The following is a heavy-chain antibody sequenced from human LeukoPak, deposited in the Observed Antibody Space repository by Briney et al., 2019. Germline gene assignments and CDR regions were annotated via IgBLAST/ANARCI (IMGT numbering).Heavy chain of an antibody. J-gene: IGHJ4*02. D-gene: IGHD3-16*02. Sequence: GGSLRLSCAASGFTFSSYSMNWVRQAPGKGLEWVSSISSSSSYIYYADSVKGRFTISRDNAKNSLYLQMNSLRAEDTAVYYCARYLITFGGVIVDYFDYWGQGTLVTVSS. CDR2: ISSSSSYI. V-gene: IGHV3-21*01. CDR1: GFTFSSYS. CDR3: ARYLITFGGVIVDYFDY.